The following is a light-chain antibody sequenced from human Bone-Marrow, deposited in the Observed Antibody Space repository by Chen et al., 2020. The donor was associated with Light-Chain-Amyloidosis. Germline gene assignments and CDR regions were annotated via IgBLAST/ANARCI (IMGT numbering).Light chain of an antibody. CDR3: QQRSNWPPEYT. CDR1: QSLSSY. J-gene: IGKJ2*01. V-gene: IGKV3-11*01. CDR2: DAS. Sequence: EIVLTQSPATLSLSPGERATLSCRASQSLSSYLAWYQQKPGQAPRLLIYDASNRSTGIPARFSGSGSGTDFTLTISRLEPEDFAVYYCQQRSNWPPEYTFGQGTKLEIK.